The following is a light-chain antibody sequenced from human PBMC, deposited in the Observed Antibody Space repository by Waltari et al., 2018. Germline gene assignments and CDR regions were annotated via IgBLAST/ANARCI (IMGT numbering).Light chain of an antibody. CDR3: QRYGTLPAT. CDR2: DAS. Sequence: DIVLTQSPGTLSVSPGARATLSCRASQSVRRTLAWYQQKPGQAPSLLIYDASTRATGVPDRFSGSGCGTDFSLTISRLEPEDFAVYYCQRYGTLPATFGQGTKVEIK. J-gene: IGKJ1*01. V-gene: IGKV3-20*01. CDR1: QSVRRT.